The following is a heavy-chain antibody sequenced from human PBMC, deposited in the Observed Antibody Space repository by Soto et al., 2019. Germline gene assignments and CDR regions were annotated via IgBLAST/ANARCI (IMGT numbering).Heavy chain of an antibody. J-gene: IGHJ4*02. V-gene: IGHV4-39*01. D-gene: IGHD2-8*01. CDR1: GGSVSNSNYY. CDR2: VYYRGRS. Sequence: SETLSLTCTVSGGSVSNSNYYWGCNRQSPGKGLEWIGSVYYRGRSYSKSSVKSRVTISVDTSKNQFSLNLNSVTASDTAVYYCVSQRTSVLTQAYFDYWGPGALVTVSS. CDR3: VSQRTSVLTQAYFDY.